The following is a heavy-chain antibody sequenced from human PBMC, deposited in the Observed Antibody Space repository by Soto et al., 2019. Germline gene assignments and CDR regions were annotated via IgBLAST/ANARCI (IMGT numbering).Heavy chain of an antibody. CDR3: AREIRIAAGGTVRNWYFVL. J-gene: IGHJ2*01. Sequence: QVQLVQSGAEVKKPGASVKVSCKASGYTFTSYYMHWVRQAPGQGLEWMGIINPSGGSTSYAQKFEGRVTMTRDTTTSTVYIELSSLRCQDPAVYCCAREIRIAAGGTVRNWYFVLRARGTLVTVAS. D-gene: IGHD6-13*01. CDR1: GYTFTSYY. CDR2: INPSGGST. V-gene: IGHV1-46*01.